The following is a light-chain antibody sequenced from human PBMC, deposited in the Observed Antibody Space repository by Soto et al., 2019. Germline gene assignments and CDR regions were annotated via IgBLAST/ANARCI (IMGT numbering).Light chain of an antibody. J-gene: IGLJ3*02. CDR2: QDN. V-gene: IGLV3-1*01. Sequence: SYELTQPPSVSVSPGQTASITCSGAKLGDIYASWYQQKPGQSPILVIYQDNIRPSGIPERFSGSNSGNTATLTIRGTQAVDEADYYCQAWDSTTVVFGGGTKVTVL. CDR1: KLGDIY. CDR3: QAWDSTTVV.